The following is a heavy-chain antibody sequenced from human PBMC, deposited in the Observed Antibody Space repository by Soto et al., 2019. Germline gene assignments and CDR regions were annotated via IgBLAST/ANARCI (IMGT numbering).Heavy chain of an antibody. CDR3: ARDRGEHWFDP. V-gene: IGHV3-74*01. D-gene: IGHD1-1*01. CDR2: INSGGSDT. CDR1: GFTFSTYW. J-gene: IGHJ5*02. Sequence: GGSLRLSCAASGFTFSTYWMHWVRQAPGKGLVWVSRINSGGSDTRYADSVKGRFTISRDNAKNTLYLQINSLRAEDTAVYYCARDRGEHWFDPWGQGTPVTVSS.